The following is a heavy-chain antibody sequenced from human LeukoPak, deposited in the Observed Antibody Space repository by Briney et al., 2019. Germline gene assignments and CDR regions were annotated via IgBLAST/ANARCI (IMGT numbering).Heavy chain of an antibody. J-gene: IGHJ6*02. V-gene: IGHV4-34*01. CDR2: INHSGST. Sequence: SETLSLTCTVSGGSVSSGYYWSWIRQPPGKGLEWIGEINHSGSTNYNPSLKSRVTISVDTSKNQFSLKLSSVTAADTAVYYCARGRAVAAYYYYGMDVWGQGTTVTVSS. CDR3: ARGRAVAAYYYYGMDV. CDR1: GGSVSSGYY. D-gene: IGHD6-19*01.